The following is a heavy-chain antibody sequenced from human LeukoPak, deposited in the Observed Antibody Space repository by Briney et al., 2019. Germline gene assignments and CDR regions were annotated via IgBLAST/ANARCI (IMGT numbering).Heavy chain of an antibody. Sequence: ASVTVSFMASGCTFITYAIHWVRQAGGQRPAWMGVINAGNGNTRCSQNIQGRVTVNSGKTASRAYMEMSRLTSEDTAVYYCARAQGGYDFAAFDIWGQGTVVIVSS. CDR2: INAGNGNT. V-gene: IGHV1-3*01. CDR3: ARAQGGYDFAAFDI. J-gene: IGHJ3*02. CDR1: GCTFITYA. D-gene: IGHD5-12*01.